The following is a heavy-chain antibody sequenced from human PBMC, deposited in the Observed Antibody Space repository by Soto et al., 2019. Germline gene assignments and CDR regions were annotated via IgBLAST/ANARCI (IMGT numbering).Heavy chain of an antibody. Sequence: GGSLRLSCTASGFTFTNYIMTWVRQAPGKGLEWVSSLSRGSRYGYYVDSVKGRFTISRDDAKNSVYLQMNSLRAEDAAVYYCVRGGSSRSYWGQGSRVTVS. D-gene: IGHD3-16*02. J-gene: IGHJ4*02. V-gene: IGHV3-21*01. CDR1: GFTFTNYI. CDR3: VRGGSSRSY. CDR2: LSRGSRYG.